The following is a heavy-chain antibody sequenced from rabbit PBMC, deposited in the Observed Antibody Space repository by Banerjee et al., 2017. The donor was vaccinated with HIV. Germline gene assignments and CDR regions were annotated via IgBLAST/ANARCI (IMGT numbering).Heavy chain of an antibody. CDR3: ARVDTYGYAGYAYATGYFNL. V-gene: IGHV1S45*01. Sequence: QEQLEESGGDLVKPEGSLTLTCTASGLDFSSRYWISWVRQAPGKGLEWIGYIVTGSTGSTYYASWAKGRFTISKTSSTTVTLQMTSLTAADTATYFCARVDTYGYAGYAYATGYFNLWGPGTLVTVS. CDR2: IVTGSTGST. J-gene: IGHJ4*01. D-gene: IGHD6-1*01. CDR1: GLDFSSRYW.